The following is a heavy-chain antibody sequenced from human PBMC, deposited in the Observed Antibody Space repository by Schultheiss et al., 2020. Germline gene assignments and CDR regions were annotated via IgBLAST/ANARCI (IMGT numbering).Heavy chain of an antibody. CDR3: ARVAVVIYYGMDV. CDR2: ISGRSSDT. Sequence: WGSLRLSCAASGFTFSSYAMSWVRQAPAKGLEWVSYISGRSSDTNYADSVKGRFTISRDNSKNSLYLQMNSLRAEDTAVYYCARVAVVIYYGMDVWGQGTTVTVSS. CDR1: GFTFSSYA. D-gene: IGHD3-22*01. V-gene: IGHV3-21*05. J-gene: IGHJ6*02.